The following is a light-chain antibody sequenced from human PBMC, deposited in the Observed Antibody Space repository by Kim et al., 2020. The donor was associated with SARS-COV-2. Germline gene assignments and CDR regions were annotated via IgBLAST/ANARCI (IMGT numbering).Light chain of an antibody. CDR1: KVGDNY. CDR3: QSLHSNTVI. J-gene: IGLJ2*01. Sequence: SGSAGQPATIACAGGKVGDNYACWYMQKPGQSPVLVIYQDNKRPSGFHERFAGASFGKTATLPIGGSRAMDEADYYCQSLHSNTVIFGGGTQLTVL. V-gene: IGLV3-1*01. CDR2: QDN.